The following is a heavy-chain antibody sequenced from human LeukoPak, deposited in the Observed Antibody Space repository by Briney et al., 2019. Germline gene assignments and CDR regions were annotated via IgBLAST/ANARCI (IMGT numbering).Heavy chain of an antibody. V-gene: IGHV3-30*18. Sequence: GGSLRLSCAASGFTFSSYVMHWVRQAPGKGLEWVAVISYDGSNKYYADSVKGRFTISRDNSKNTLYLQMNSLRAEDTAVYYCAKGADQLRYFDWLPVSYFDYWGQGTLVTVSS. CDR2: ISYDGSNK. J-gene: IGHJ4*02. CDR1: GFTFSSYV. CDR3: AKGADQLRYFDWLPVSYFDY. D-gene: IGHD3-9*01.